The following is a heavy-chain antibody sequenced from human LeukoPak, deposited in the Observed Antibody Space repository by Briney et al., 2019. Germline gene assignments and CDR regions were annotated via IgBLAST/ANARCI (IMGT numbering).Heavy chain of an antibody. J-gene: IGHJ3*02. Sequence: GGSLRLSCSASGFTFMTSAMHWVRQAPGKGLEYVSSINDYGNRIHYAGSVKGRFSISRDTSTNTLYLQMSSLRPEDTAVYHCVKDRPGSYAFDIWGQGTMVTASS. D-gene: IGHD3-10*01. V-gene: IGHV3-64D*06. CDR2: INDYGNRI. CDR3: VKDRPGSYAFDI. CDR1: GFTFMTSA.